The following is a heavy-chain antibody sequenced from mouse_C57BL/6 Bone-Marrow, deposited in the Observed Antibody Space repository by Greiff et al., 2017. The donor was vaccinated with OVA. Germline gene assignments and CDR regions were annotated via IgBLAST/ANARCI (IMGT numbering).Heavy chain of an antibody. CDR1: GYTFTSYT. D-gene: IGHD2-4*01. V-gene: IGHV1-4*01. Sequence: VQVVESGAELARPGASVKMSCKASGYTFTSYTMHWVKQRPGRGLEWIGYINPSSGYTKYNQKFKDKATVTADKSSSTAYMQLSSLTSEDSAVYYCARGGLRLYAMDYWGQGTAVTVTA. CDR2: INPSSGYT. CDR3: ARGGLRLYAMDY. J-gene: IGHJ4*01.